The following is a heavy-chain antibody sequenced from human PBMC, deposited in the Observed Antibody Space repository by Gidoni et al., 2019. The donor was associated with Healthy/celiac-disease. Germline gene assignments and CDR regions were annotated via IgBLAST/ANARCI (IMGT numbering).Heavy chain of an antibody. D-gene: IGHD2-2*01. Sequence: QVQLQESGPGLVKPSETLSLTCTVSGGSICSYYWSWIRQPAGKGLEWIGRIYTSGSTNYNPSLKSRVTMSVDTSKNQFSLKLSSVTAADTAVYYCARVFARSSPPYYYYMDVWGKGTTVTVSS. CDR2: IYTSGST. CDR1: GGSICSYY. V-gene: IGHV4-4*07. J-gene: IGHJ6*03. CDR3: ARVFARSSPPYYYYMDV.